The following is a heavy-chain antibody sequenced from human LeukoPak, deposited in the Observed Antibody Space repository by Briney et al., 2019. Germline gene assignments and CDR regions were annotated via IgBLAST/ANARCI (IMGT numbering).Heavy chain of an antibody. CDR2: INPSGGST. D-gene: IGHD2-2*01. V-gene: IGHV1-46*01. CDR3: ARERERGYCSSTSCGAGFDY. CDR1: GYTFTGCY. J-gene: IGHJ4*02. Sequence: ASVKVSCEASGYTFTGCYIHWVRQAPGQGLEWMGIINPSGGSTSYAQKFQGRVTMTRDTSTSTVYMELSSLRSEDTAVYYCARERERGYCSSTSCGAGFDYWGQGTLVTVSS.